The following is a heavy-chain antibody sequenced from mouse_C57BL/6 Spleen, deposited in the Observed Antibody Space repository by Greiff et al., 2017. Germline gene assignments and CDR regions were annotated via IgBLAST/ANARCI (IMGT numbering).Heavy chain of an antibody. CDR2: IWSGGST. D-gene: IGHD6-1*01. CDR3: ARNSETSNDFDY. Sequence: QVQLKESGPGLVQPSQSLSITCTVSGFSLTSYGVHWVRQSPGKGLEWLGVIWSGGSTDYNAAFISSLSISKDNSKSQVFFKMNSLQADDTAIYYCARNSETSNDFDYWGQGTTLTVSS. CDR1: GFSLTSYG. J-gene: IGHJ2*01. V-gene: IGHV2-2*01.